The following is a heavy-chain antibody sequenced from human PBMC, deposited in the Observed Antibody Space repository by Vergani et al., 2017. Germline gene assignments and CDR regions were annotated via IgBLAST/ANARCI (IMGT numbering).Heavy chain of an antibody. J-gene: IGHJ4*02. Sequence: QVQLQESGPGLVKPSETLSLTCTVSGGSISSYYWSWIRQPPGKGLEWIGYIYYSGSTNYNPSLKSRVTISVDTSKNQFSLKLSSVTAADTAVYYCARARSSSSRKPEFEYWGQGTLVTVSS. CDR1: GGSISSYY. CDR3: ARARSSSSRKPEFEY. D-gene: IGHD6-6*01. V-gene: IGHV4-59*01. CDR2: IYYSGST.